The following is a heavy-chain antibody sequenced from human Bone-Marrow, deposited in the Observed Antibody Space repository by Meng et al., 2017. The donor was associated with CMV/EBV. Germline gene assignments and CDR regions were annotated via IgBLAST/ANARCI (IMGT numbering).Heavy chain of an antibody. CDR1: GGSISSYY. J-gene: IGHJ5*02. Sequence: GSLRLSCTVSGGSISSYYWSWIRQPPGKGLEWIGYIYYSGSTNYNPSLKSRVTISVDTSKNQFSLKLSSVTAADTAVYYCAGEYYYDSSAFDPWGQGTLVTVSS. CDR3: AGEYYYDSSAFDP. D-gene: IGHD3-22*01. V-gene: IGHV4-59*01. CDR2: IYYSGST.